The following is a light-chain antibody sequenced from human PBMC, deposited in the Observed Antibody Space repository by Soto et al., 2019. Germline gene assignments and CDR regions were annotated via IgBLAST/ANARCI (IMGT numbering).Light chain of an antibody. CDR2: RAS. Sequence: EIVMTQSPATLSVSPGERATLSSRASQRVSSNLAWYQQKPGQAPRLLIYRASTRATGIPARFSGSGSGTEFTLTISSLQSEDFAVYYCQQHNNWPPYTFGQGTKLEIK. CDR1: QRVSSN. CDR3: QQHNNWPPYT. J-gene: IGKJ2*01. V-gene: IGKV3-15*01.